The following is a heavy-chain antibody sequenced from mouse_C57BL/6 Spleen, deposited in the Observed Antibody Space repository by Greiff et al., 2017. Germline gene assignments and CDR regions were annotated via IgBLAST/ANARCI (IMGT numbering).Heavy chain of an antibody. D-gene: IGHD2-1*01. CDR2: IYPGDGDT. Sequence: VKLQESGPELVKPGASVKISCKASGYAFSSSWMNWVKQRPGKGLEWIGRIYPGDGDTNYNGKFKGKATLTADKSSSTAYMQLSSLTSEDSAVYFCARGGYGNYEDFDYWGQGTTLTVSS. CDR3: ARGGYGNYEDFDY. J-gene: IGHJ2*01. CDR1: GYAFSSSW. V-gene: IGHV1-82*01.